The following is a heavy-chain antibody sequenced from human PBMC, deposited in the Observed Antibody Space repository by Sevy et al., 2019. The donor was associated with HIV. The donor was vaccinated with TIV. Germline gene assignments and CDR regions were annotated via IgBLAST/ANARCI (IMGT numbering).Heavy chain of an antibody. V-gene: IGHV3-23*01. CDR1: GFTFSSYA. CDR3: AKETSTEDIVLMVYASAVNWFDP. J-gene: IGHJ5*02. Sequence: GGSLRLSCAASGFTFSSYAMSWVRQAPGKGLEWVSAISGSGGSTYYAHSVKGRFTISRDNSKNTLYLQMNSLRAEDTAVYYCAKETSTEDIVLMVYASAVNWFDPWGQGTLVTVSS. CDR2: ISGSGGST. D-gene: IGHD2-8*01.